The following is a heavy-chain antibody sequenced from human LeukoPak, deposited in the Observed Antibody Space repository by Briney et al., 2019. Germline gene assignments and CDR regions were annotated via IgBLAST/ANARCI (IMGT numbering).Heavy chain of an antibody. CDR2: IIPILGIA. CDR3: AREVWFGESTDNFDY. CDR1: GGTFSSYA. V-gene: IGHV1-69*04. Sequence: SVKVSCKASGGTFSSYAISWVRQAPGRGLEWMGRIIPILGIANYAQKFQGRVTMTRDTSISTAYMELSRLRSDDTAVYYCAREVWFGESTDNFDYWGQGTLVTVSS. D-gene: IGHD3-10*01. J-gene: IGHJ4*02.